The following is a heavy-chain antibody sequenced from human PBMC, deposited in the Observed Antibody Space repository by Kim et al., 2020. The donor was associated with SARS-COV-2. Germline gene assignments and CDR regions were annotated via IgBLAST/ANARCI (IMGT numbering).Heavy chain of an antibody. V-gene: IGHV3-73*01. CDR3: TPPPTTAGYYCYFYGMDV. CDR1: GFTFSGSA. D-gene: IGHD4-17*01. CDR2: IRSKANGYAT. Sequence: GGSLRLSCAASGFTFSGSAMHWVRQASGKGLEWVGGIRSKANGYATAYAASVKGRFTIYRDDSKNTAYLQMDSQQTEDRAVYYCTPPPTTAGYYCYFYGMDVWGQGTTVAV. J-gene: IGHJ6*02.